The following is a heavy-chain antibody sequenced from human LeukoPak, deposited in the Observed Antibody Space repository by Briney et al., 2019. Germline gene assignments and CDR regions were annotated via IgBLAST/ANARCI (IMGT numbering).Heavy chain of an antibody. V-gene: IGHV3-23*01. Sequence: PGGSLRLSCAASGFTLSSYAMSWVRQAPGKGLEWVSGISGSDGSTNYADSVKGRFTISRDNSKNTLYLQINSLRAEDTAVYYCARDVQVATIYPLDYWGQGTLVTVSS. D-gene: IGHD5-12*01. CDR1: GFTLSSYA. CDR3: ARDVQVATIYPLDY. J-gene: IGHJ4*02. CDR2: ISGSDGST.